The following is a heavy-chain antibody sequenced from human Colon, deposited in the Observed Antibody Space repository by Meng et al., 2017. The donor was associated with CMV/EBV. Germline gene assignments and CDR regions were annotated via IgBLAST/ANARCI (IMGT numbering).Heavy chain of an antibody. V-gene: IGHV1-69*13. CDR1: GGIFRSYV. Sequence: SVKVSCKVSGGIFRSYVISWVRQAPGQGPEWMGAIIPMFAKTKYAQKFQGRVTLTADESTSTAYMELSSLGVDDTAVYYCARDIRGSGLVDLYYGMDVWGQGTTVTVSS. CDR2: IIPMFAKT. J-gene: IGHJ6*02. CDR3: ARDIRGSGLVDLYYGMDV. D-gene: IGHD3-16*01.